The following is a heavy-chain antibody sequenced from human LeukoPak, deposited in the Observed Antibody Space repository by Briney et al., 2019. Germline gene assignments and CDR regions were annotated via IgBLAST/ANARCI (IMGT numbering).Heavy chain of an antibody. CDR1: GYTFTSYG. CDR3: ARGLRGYSYGMVDY. D-gene: IGHD5-18*01. J-gene: IGHJ4*02. CDR2: ISAYNGNT. Sequence: ASVKASCKASGYTFTSYGISRVRQAPGQGLEWMGWISAYNGNTNYAQKLQGRVTMTTDTSTSTAYMELRSLRSDDTAVYYCARGLRGYSYGMVDYWGQGTLVTVSS. V-gene: IGHV1-18*04.